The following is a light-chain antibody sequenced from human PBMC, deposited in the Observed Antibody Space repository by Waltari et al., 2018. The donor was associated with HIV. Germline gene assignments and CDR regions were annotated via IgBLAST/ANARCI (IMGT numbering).Light chain of an antibody. Sequence: QSALTQPPSASGSPGQSVTISCTGTSSDVGGSKYVSGYQQHPGKAPKLMIYAVNKRPSGVPERYSGSKSANTDSLTVFGLQADDEADYYCNSYAGSNNWVFGGGTKLTVL. V-gene: IGLV2-8*01. CDR2: AVN. CDR1: SSDVGGSKY. J-gene: IGLJ3*02. CDR3: NSYAGSNNWV.